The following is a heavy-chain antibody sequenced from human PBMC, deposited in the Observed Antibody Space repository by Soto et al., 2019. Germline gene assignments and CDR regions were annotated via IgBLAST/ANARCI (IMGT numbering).Heavy chain of an antibody. D-gene: IGHD1-7*01. Sequence: ASVKVSCTASGYTFTNHAIHWVRQAPGQGLEWMGWINAGKGDTKYPQRFQGRVTITRDTSASTAYMELSSLRSEDTAVYYCARNILGGTTDYWGPGTLVTVS. CDR1: GYTFTNHA. J-gene: IGHJ4*02. CDR2: INAGKGDT. CDR3: ARNILGGTTDY. V-gene: IGHV1-3*01.